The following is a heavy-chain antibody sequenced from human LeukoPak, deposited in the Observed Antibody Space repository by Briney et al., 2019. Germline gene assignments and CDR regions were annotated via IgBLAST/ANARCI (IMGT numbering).Heavy chain of an antibody. D-gene: IGHD5-18*01. CDR3: ARDRGYSTNHNWFDP. CDR2: IYTSGST. CDR1: GGSISSYY. J-gene: IGHJ5*02. Sequence: PSETLSLTCTVSGGSISSYYWSWIRQPAGKGLEWIGRIYTSGSTNYNPSLKSRVTMSVDTSKNQFSLKLSSVTAADTAAYYCARDRGYSTNHNWFDPWGQGTLVTVSS. V-gene: IGHV4-4*07.